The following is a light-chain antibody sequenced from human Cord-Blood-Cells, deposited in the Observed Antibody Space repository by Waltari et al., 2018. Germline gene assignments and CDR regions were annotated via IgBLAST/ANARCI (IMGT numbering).Light chain of an antibody. CDR1: SSNLGNNY. CDR2: ENN. Sequence: QSVLTQPPSVSAAPGQKVTLSCSGSSSNLGNNYVSWYQQLPGTAPKLLIYENNKRPSGIPDRFSGSKSGTSATLGITGLQTGDEADYYCGTWDSSLSVVFGGGTKLTVL. J-gene: IGLJ2*01. CDR3: GTWDSSLSVV. V-gene: IGLV1-51*02.